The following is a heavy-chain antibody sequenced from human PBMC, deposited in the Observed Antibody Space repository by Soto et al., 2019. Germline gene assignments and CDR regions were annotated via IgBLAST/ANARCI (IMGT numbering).Heavy chain of an antibody. CDR2: IRGSGGRT. J-gene: IGHJ4*02. CDR1: GFTFSSYS. V-gene: IGHV3-23*01. D-gene: IGHD3-22*01. CDR3: AKDTYFYDTSGYYIFDY. Sequence: PGGSLRLSCAASGFTFSSYSMSWVRQAPGKGLEWVSGIRGSGGRTFYEDSVKGRFTISRDNSKNTLYLQMNSLRAEDTAVYYCAKDTYFYDTSGYYIFDYWGQGTLVTAPQ.